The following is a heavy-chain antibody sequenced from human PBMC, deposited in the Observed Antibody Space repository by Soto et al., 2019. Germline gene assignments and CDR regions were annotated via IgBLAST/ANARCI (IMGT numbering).Heavy chain of an antibody. CDR2: IRGSGGST. J-gene: IGHJ4*02. D-gene: IGHD4-17*01. CDR1: GFTFSSYA. V-gene: IGHV3-23*01. CDR3: AKDFYGDYVYVY. Sequence: EVQLLESGGGLVQPGGSLRLSCAASGFTFSSYAMSWVRQAPGKGLEWVSAIRGSGGSTYYADSVKGRFSISRDNSKNTLYLQMNSLRAEDTAVYYWAKDFYGDYVYVYWGQGTLVTVSS.